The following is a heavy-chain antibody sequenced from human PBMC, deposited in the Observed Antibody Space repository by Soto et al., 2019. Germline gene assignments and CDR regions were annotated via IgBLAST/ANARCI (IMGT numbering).Heavy chain of an antibody. Sequence: SETLSLTCTVSGGAISTYYWSWIRQPPGKGLEWIGYIYYTGSTKYNPSLKSRVTISVDTSKNQLSLKLSSVTAADTAVYYCARIGLYDSDDYYYDHWFDPWGQGTLVTVSS. CDR1: GGAISTYY. J-gene: IGHJ5*02. CDR2: IYYTGST. D-gene: IGHD3-22*01. CDR3: ARIGLYDSDDYYYDHWFDP. V-gene: IGHV4-59*01.